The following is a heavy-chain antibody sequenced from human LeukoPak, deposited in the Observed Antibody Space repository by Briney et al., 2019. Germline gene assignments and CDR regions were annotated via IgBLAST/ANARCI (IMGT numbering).Heavy chain of an antibody. Sequence: GASVKVSCEASGGTFSSYAISWVRQAPGQGLEWMGGIIPIFGTANYAQKFQGRVTITADKSTSTAYMELSSLRSEDTAVYYCARGTPPHYYGDLDYWGQGTLVSVSS. D-gene: IGHD4-17*01. J-gene: IGHJ4*02. V-gene: IGHV1-69*06. CDR2: IIPIFGTA. CDR3: ARGTPPHYYGDLDY. CDR1: GGTFSSYA.